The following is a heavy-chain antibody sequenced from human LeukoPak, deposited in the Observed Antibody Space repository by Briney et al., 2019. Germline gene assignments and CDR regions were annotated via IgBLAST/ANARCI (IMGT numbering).Heavy chain of an antibody. CDR1: GFTFSSYE. V-gene: IGHV3-48*03. CDR3: ARDDSYSGFDY. J-gene: IGHJ4*02. Sequence: PGGSLRLSCAASGFTFSSYEMNWVRQAPGKGLEWVSYISSSGSTIYYADSVKGRFTIPRDNAKNSLYLQMNSLRAEDTAVYYCARDDSYSGFDYWGQGTLVTVSS. CDR2: ISSSGSTI. D-gene: IGHD3-10*01.